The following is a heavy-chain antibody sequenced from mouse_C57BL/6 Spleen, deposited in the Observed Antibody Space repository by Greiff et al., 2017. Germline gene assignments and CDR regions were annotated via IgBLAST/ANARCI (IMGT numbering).Heavy chain of an antibody. CDR3: TVYGNYDYAMDY. V-gene: IGHV14-1*01. D-gene: IGHD2-1*01. CDR1: GFNIKDYY. J-gene: IGHJ4*01. Sequence: EVQLQQSGAELVRPGASVKLSCTASGFNIKDYYMHWVKQRPEQGLEWIGRIDPEDGDTEYAPKFQGKATMTADTSSNTAYLQLSSLTSEDTAVYYCTVYGNYDYAMDYWGQGTSVTVSS. CDR2: IDPEDGDT.